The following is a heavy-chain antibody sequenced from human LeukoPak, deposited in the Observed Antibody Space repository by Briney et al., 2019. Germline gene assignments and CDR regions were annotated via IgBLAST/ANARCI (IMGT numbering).Heavy chain of an antibody. CDR2: ISGSVGST. V-gene: IGHV3-23*01. CDR3: AKVDGVRAAPGRGRVDS. J-gene: IGHJ4*02. D-gene: IGHD6-13*01. CDR1: GFAFSSYV. Sequence: GGSLRLSCAASGFAFSSYVMTWVRQAPGKGLEWVSGISGSVGSTYDADSVKGRFTVSRDNSKSTLYLQLNSLRVEDTAVYYCAKVDGVRAAPGRGRVDSWGQGTLVTVSS.